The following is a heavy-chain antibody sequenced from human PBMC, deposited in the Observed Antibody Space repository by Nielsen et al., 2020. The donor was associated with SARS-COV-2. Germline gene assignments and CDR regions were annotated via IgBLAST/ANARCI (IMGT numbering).Heavy chain of an antibody. Sequence: ASVKVSCKASGYTFTSYAMNWVRQAPGQGLEWMGWINTNTGNPTYAQGFTGRFVFSLDTSVSTAYLQISSLKAEDTAVYYCARGWIVVVPAASARGDAFDIWGQRTMVTVSS. V-gene: IGHV7-4-1*02. J-gene: IGHJ3*02. D-gene: IGHD2-2*01. CDR1: GYTFTSYA. CDR2: INTNTGNP. CDR3: ARGWIVVVPAASARGDAFDI.